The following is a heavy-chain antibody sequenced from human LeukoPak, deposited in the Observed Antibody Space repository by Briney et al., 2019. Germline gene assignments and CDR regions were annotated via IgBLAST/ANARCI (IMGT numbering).Heavy chain of an antibody. Sequence: PGGSLRLSCAASGFTFSSYAMHWVRQAPGKGLEWVAVISYDGSNKYYADSVKGRFTISRDNSKNTPYLQMNSLRAEDTAVYYCARDRRMWKIVVVVAANPDYWGQGTLVTVSS. CDR3: ARDRRMWKIVVVVAANPDY. V-gene: IGHV3-30*04. J-gene: IGHJ4*02. CDR1: GFTFSSYA. D-gene: IGHD2-15*01. CDR2: ISYDGSNK.